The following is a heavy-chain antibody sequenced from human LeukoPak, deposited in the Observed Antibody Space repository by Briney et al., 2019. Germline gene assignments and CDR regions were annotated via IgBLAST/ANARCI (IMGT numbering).Heavy chain of an antibody. V-gene: IGHV4-38-2*01. CDR2: IYQSGST. CDR3: ARSDGYGLVDI. J-gene: IGHJ3*02. Sequence: SETLSLTCSVSGYSIANGYHWAWVRQPPGKRLEWLGSIYQSGSTYDNLSLKSRLTMSVDTPKNHFSLTLSSVTAADTAVYYCARSDGYGLVDIWGQGTMVTVSS. CDR1: GYSIANGYH. D-gene: IGHD3-10*01.